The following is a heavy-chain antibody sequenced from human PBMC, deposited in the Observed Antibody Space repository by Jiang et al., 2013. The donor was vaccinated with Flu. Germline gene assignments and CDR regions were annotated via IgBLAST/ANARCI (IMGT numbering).Heavy chain of an antibody. CDR3: TKDRIREIVGAGSFDY. V-gene: IGHV3-23*01. CDR2: ITHSGGSA. J-gene: IGHJ4*02. CDR1: GFTFSNYG. D-gene: IGHD1-26*01. Sequence: VQLLESGGDLVQPGGSLRLSCATSGFTFSNYGMHWVRRAPGKGLEWVSSITHSGGSAYYADAVKGRFTISRDYSKNTVFLQMKSLKPDDTAVYYCTKDRIREIVGAGSFDYWGQGTLVTVSS.